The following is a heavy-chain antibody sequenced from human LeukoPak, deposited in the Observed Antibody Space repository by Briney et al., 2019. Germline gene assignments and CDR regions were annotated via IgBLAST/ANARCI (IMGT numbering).Heavy chain of an antibody. CDR2: IYYSGST. V-gene: IGHV4-31*03. Sequence: PSETLSLTCTVSGGSISSGVYYWSWIRQHPGKGLEWIGYIYYSGSTYYNPSLKSRVTISVDTSKNQFSLKLSSVTAADTAVYYCARGREYQLPYDAFDIWGQGTMVTVSS. CDR1: GGSISSGVYY. CDR3: ARGREYQLPYDAFDI. D-gene: IGHD2-2*01. J-gene: IGHJ3*02.